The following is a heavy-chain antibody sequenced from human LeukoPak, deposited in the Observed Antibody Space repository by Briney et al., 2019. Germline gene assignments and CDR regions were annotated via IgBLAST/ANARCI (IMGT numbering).Heavy chain of an antibody. Sequence: SEALSLTCAVYGGSFSGYYWSWIRQPPGKGLEWIGEINHSGSTNYNPSLKSRVTISVDTSKNQFSLKLSSVTAADTAVYYCARGRPASGIYYHYYMDVGGKGTTVTVSS. CDR1: GGSFSGYY. CDR2: INHSGST. CDR3: ARGRPASGIYYHYYMDV. V-gene: IGHV4-34*01. D-gene: IGHD6-13*01. J-gene: IGHJ6*03.